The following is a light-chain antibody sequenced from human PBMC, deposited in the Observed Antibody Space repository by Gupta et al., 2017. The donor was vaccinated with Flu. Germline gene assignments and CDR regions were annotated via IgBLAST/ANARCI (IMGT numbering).Light chain of an antibody. V-gene: IGKV3-11*01. Sequence: EIVLTQSPGTLSLSPGERATLYCRASQSAGSYLAWYQQRPGQATRLLIFEASNRATDIIDRFSGSGSGTDFTRPCRRIEPDDCERYVGQHRNSFGQGTRLEIK. CDR2: EAS. CDR3: QHRNS. CDR1: QSAGSY. J-gene: IGKJ5*01.